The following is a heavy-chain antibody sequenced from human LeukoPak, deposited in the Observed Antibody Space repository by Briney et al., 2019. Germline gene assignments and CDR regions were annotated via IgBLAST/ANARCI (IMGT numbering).Heavy chain of an antibody. Sequence: GGSMRLSCAASGSTFSSSRMHWVRQGPGKGLVCISRINSDGTYADSVKGRFTISRDNARNTLYLQMDSLRAEDTAVYYCARGGGYGGNSGWYFDLWGRGTLVTVSS. CDR2: INSDG. CDR1: GSTFSSSR. D-gene: IGHD4-23*01. V-gene: IGHV3-74*01. CDR3: ARGGGYGGNSGWYFDL. J-gene: IGHJ2*01.